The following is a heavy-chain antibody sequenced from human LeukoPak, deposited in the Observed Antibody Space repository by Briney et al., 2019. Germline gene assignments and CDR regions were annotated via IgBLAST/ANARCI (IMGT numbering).Heavy chain of an antibody. CDR2: IYDSVNT. D-gene: IGHD3-16*01. CDR3: ARHDPYYDSDFPAWGMDV. J-gene: IGHJ6*02. CDR1: GGSISTYY. Sequence: SETLSLTCTVSGGSISTYYWSWIRQPPGKGLEWIGYIYDSVNTKYNPSLKSRVTISVDTSKNHLSLKLSSVTAADTAVYYCARHDPYYDSDFPAWGMDVWGQGTTVTVSS. V-gene: IGHV4-59*08.